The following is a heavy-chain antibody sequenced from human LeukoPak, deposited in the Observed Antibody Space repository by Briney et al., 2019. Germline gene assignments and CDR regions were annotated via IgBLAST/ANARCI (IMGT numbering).Heavy chain of an antibody. J-gene: IGHJ5*02. D-gene: IGHD3-3*01. CDR1: GFTFSNAW. V-gene: IGHV3-15*01. Sequence: GGSLRLSCAASGFTFSNAWMSWVRQAPGKGLEWVGRIKSKTDGGTTDYAAPVKGRFTISRDDSKNTLYLQMNSLKTEDTAVYYCTTVRHPDDFWSGYFANWFDPWGQGTLVTVSS. CDR2: IKSKTDGGTT. CDR3: TTVRHPDDFWSGYFANWFDP.